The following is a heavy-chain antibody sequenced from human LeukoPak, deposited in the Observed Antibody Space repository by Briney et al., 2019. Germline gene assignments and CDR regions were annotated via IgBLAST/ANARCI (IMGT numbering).Heavy chain of an antibody. V-gene: IGHV3-7*01. CDR1: GLTFSSYW. Sequence: PGGSLRFSCAASGLTFSSYWMRWVSQAPGKGLEWVANIKQEGREENFVDSVKGQFTISRDNAKKSLYLQMNSLRAEDTAVYYCARGSSAGASLRHDYWGQGTLVTVSS. CDR2: IKQEGREE. J-gene: IGHJ4*02. D-gene: IGHD1-26*01. CDR3: ARGSSAGASLRHDY.